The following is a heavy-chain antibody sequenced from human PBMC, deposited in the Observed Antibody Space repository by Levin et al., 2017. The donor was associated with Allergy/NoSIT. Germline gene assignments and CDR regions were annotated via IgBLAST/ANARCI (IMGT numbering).Heavy chain of an antibody. J-gene: IGHJ4*02. D-gene: IGHD6-19*01. CDR1: GYTFTGYY. Sequence: ASVKVSCKASGYTFTGYYMHWVRQAPGQGLEWMGWINPNSGGTNYAQKFQGRVTMTRDTSISTAYMELSRLRSDDTAVYYCARDPKGSSNSGWYYFDYWGQGTLVTVSS. V-gene: IGHV1-2*02. CDR2: INPNSGGT. CDR3: ARDPKGSSNSGWYYFDY.